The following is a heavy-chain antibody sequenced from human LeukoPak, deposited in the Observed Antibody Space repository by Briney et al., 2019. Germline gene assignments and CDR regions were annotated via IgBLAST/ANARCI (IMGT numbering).Heavy chain of an antibody. V-gene: IGHV4-39*07. J-gene: IGHJ6*02. D-gene: IGHD6-19*01. CDR2: IYYSGST. CDR3: ASVRGYYYYDMDV. CDR1: GGSISSSSYY. Sequence: PSETLTLTCTVSGGSISSSSYYWGLIRQAPGKGLEWIGSIYYSGSTYYNPSLKSRVTISVDTSKNHFSLKLTSVTAADTAVYYCASVRGYYYYDMDVWGQGTTVTVSS.